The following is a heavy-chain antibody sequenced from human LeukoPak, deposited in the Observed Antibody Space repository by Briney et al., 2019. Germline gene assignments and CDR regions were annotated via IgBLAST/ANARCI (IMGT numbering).Heavy chain of an antibody. Sequence: GGSLRLSCAASGFTFRSYAMTWVRQAPGKELEWVSAISGSGGNTYYADSVKGRFTISRDNSKNTLYLQMNSLRAEDTAVYYCARRAGGYSHPYDYWGQGILVTVSS. CDR3: ARRAGGYSHPYDY. V-gene: IGHV3-23*01. D-gene: IGHD4-23*01. J-gene: IGHJ4*02. CDR2: ISGSGGNT. CDR1: GFTFRSYA.